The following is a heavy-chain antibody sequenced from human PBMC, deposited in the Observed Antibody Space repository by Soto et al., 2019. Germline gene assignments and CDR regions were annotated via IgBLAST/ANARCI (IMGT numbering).Heavy chain of an antibody. CDR3: ARDAKSVETTGGFDY. Sequence: QVQLVDSGGGVVQPGRSLRLSCAASGFIFSSYGMHWVRQAPGKGLEWVAGIWFDGSNKYYADSVKGRFTISRDNSRNTLYLPMNGLRAEDTAVYYCARDAKSVETTGGFDYWGQGTLVTVSS. CDR2: IWFDGSNK. CDR1: GFIFSSYG. J-gene: IGHJ4*02. D-gene: IGHD1-26*01. V-gene: IGHV3-33*01.